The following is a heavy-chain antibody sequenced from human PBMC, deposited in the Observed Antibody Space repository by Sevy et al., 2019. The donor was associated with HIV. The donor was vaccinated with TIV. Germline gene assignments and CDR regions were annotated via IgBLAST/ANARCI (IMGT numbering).Heavy chain of an antibody. CDR3: AKDRFDGSGYYPEGAFDI. CDR1: GFTFSSYE. D-gene: IGHD3-22*01. Sequence: GGSLRLSCAASGFTFSSYEMNWVRQAPGKGLEWVSYISSSGSTIYYADSVKGRFTISRDNAKNSLYLQMNSLRAEDTAVYYCAKDRFDGSGYYPEGAFDIWGQGTMVTVSS. J-gene: IGHJ3*02. CDR2: ISSSGSTI. V-gene: IGHV3-48*03.